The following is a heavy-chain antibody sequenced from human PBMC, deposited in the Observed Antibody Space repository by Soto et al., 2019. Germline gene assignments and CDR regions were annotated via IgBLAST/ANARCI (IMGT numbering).Heavy chain of an antibody. CDR3: AKDLLAYSSGRDAFGI. CDR1: GFTFSSYA. D-gene: IGHD6-19*01. J-gene: IGHJ3*02. CDR2: ISGSGGST. Sequence: PGGSLRLSCAASGFTFSSYAMSWVRQAPGKGLEWVSAISGSGGSTYYADSVKGRFTISRDNSKNTLYLQMNSLRAEDTAVYYCAKDLLAYSSGRDAFGIWGQGTMVTVSS. V-gene: IGHV3-23*01.